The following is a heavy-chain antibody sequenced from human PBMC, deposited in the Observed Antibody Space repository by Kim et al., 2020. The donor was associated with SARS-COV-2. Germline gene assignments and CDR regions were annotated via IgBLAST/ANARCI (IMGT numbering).Heavy chain of an antibody. CDR2: VWFDENKK. V-gene: IGHV3-33*01. J-gene: IGHJ4*02. CDR1: GFTFSSFG. D-gene: IGHD5-12*01. CDR3: AIEVAYTHYFDF. Sequence: GRSLRLSCAASGFTFSSFGFHWVRQAPGKGLEWVAGVWFDENKKYYAESVRGRFTISRDDSKNTLYVQMDSLRAEDTAVYYCAIEVAYTHYFDFWGQGT.